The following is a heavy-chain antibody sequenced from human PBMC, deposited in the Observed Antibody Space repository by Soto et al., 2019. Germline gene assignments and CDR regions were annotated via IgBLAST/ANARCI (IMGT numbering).Heavy chain of an antibody. V-gene: IGHV5-51*01. CDR1: GYSFTSYW. CDR2: IYPGDSDT. D-gene: IGHD3-22*01. CDR3: ARAGPYDSSGYYYPY. J-gene: IGHJ4*02. Sequence: PGESLKISCXGSGYSFTSYWIGWVRQMPGKGLEWMGIIYPGDSDTRYSPSFQGQVTISADKSISTAYLQWSSLKASDTAMYYCARAGPYDSSGYYYPYWGQGTLVTVSS.